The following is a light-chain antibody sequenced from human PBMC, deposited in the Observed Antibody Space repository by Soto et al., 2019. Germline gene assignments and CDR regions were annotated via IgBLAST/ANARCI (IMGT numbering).Light chain of an antibody. CDR2: TGS. CDR1: QHINNW. Sequence: DLQMTQSPSSVSASVGDRVSITCRASQHINNWLAWYQQKPGRAPKLLIYTGSILQSGVPSRFSGTASGTDFTLTISSLQHEDVAHYYRQQDNSFPLTFGGGTKVEIK. V-gene: IGKV1-12*01. CDR3: QQDNSFPLT. J-gene: IGKJ4*01.